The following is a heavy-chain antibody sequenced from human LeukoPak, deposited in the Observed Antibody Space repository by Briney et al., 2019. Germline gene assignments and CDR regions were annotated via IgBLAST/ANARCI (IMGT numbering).Heavy chain of an antibody. V-gene: IGHV1-2*02. CDR3: ARDLVDIVATILYYYMDV. CDR1: GYTLTGYY. D-gene: IGHD5-12*01. Sequence: ASVRVSCKASGYTLTGYYMHWVRQAPGQGLEWMGWINPNSGGTNYAQKFQGRVTMTRDTSISTAYMELSRLRSDDTAVYYCARDLVDIVATILYYYMDVWGKGTTVTVSS. J-gene: IGHJ6*03. CDR2: INPNSGGT.